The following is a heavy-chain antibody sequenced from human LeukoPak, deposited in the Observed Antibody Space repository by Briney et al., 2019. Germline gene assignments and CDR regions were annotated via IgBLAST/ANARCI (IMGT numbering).Heavy chain of an antibody. V-gene: IGHV1-18*01. D-gene: IGHD3-3*01. J-gene: IGHJ4*02. CDR1: GYTFTSYG. CDR3: ARVAVYDFWSGYLFDY. CDR2: ISAYNGNT. Sequence: ASVKVSCKASGYTFTSYGISWVRQAPGQGLEWMGWISAYNGNTNYAQKPQGRVTMTTDTSTSTAYMELRSLRSDDTAVYYCARVAVYDFWSGYLFDYWGQGTLVTVSS.